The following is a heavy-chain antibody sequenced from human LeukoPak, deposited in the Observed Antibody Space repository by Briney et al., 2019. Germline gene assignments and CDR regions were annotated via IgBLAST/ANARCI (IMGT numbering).Heavy chain of an antibody. V-gene: IGHV4-59*08. D-gene: IGHD6-19*01. CDR3: ARLGGWHSPFDP. CDR1: GGSISSYY. Sequence: PSQTLSLTCTVSGGSISSYYWSWIRQPPGKGLEWIGYISYSGSTNYNPSLKSRVSISVETSKNQFSLKLSSVTAADTAVYYCARLGGWHSPFDPWGQGTLVTVSS. J-gene: IGHJ5*02. CDR2: ISYSGST.